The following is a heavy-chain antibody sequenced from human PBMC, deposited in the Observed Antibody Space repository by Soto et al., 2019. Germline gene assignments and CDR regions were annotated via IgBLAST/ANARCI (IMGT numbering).Heavy chain of an antibody. CDR1: GLTFSNFA. D-gene: IGHD1-7*01. J-gene: IGHJ4*02. Sequence: GGSLRLSCEVSGLTFSNFAMSWVRQAPGKGLEWASAIGGSSGTTFYADSVKGRFTISKDYAKNMLYLQMNSLRAEDTAVYYCAKFNGFNWNYVFDYWGQGVPVTVSS. CDR2: IGGSSGTT. CDR3: AKFNGFNWNYVFDY. V-gene: IGHV3-23*01.